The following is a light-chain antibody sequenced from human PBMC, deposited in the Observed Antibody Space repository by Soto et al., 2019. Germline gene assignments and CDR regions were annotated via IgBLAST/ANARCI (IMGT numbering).Light chain of an antibody. CDR3: AAWDDSLNGYV. CDR2: NNN. V-gene: IGLV1-44*01. Sequence: QSVLTQPPSASGTPGQRVTISCSGGSSNIGTNAVNWYQQLPGTAPKLLIYNNNQRPSGVPDRFSGSKSGTSPSLAISGLQSEDEADYYCAAWDDSLNGYVFGTGTKLTVL. CDR1: SSNIGTNA. J-gene: IGLJ1*01.